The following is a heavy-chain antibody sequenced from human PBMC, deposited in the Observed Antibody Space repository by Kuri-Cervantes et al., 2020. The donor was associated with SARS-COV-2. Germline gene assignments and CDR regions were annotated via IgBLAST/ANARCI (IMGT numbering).Heavy chain of an antibody. CDR2: ISYHGHDT. CDR1: GFTFSNYA. CDR3: AKGFMETPPTRYYDP. J-gene: IGHJ5*02. V-gene: IGHV3-23*01. D-gene: IGHD3-3*01. Sequence: GESLKISCAASGFTFSNYAMSWVRQAPGKGLEWVSVISYHGHDTYYADSVKGRFTISRDSSKDTLCLQMNSLRAEDTAIYYCAKGFMETPPTRYYDPWGQGTLVTVSS.